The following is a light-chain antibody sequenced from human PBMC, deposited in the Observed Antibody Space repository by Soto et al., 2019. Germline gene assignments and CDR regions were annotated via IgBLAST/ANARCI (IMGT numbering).Light chain of an antibody. CDR3: QQGDSTYPWT. V-gene: IGKV1-39*01. CDR1: QSISKY. CDR2: ATS. J-gene: IGKJ1*01. Sequence: DIQMTQSPSSLSASVGDRVTITCRASQSISKYLSWFQQKPGKAPKLLIYATSSLQSGVTSRFSGSGSGTDFTLTISSLQPEDFATYYGQQGDSTYPWTFGQGTKVEIK.